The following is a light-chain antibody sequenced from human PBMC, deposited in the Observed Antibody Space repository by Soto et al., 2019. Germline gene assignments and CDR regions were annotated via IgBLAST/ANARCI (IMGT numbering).Light chain of an antibody. Sequence: EIVLTQSPATLSLSPGERSTLALMASQSVSSYLAWYQQKPGQAPRLLIYDASNRATGIPARFSGSGSGTDFTLTISSLQAEDFAVYYCQQYNNWPPITFGQGTRLEIK. CDR2: DAS. CDR3: QQYNNWPPIT. J-gene: IGKJ5*01. CDR1: QSVSSY. V-gene: IGKV3-11*01.